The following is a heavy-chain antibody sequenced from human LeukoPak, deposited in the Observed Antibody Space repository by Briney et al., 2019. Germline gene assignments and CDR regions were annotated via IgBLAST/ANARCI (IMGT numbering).Heavy chain of an antibody. CDR1: GYXFTGYY. D-gene: IGHD6-19*01. Sequence: ASVKVSCKASGYXFTGYYIHWVRQAPGQGLEWMGWINPNSGGTNYAQKFQGRVTMTRDTSISTAYMELSRLRSDDTAVYYCARGLGYSSGWYGGFDPWGQGTLVTVSS. V-gene: IGHV1-2*02. CDR3: ARGLGYSSGWYGGFDP. J-gene: IGHJ5*02. CDR2: INPNSGGT.